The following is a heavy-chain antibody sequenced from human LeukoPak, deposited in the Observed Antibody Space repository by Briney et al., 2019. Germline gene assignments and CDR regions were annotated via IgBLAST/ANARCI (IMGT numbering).Heavy chain of an antibody. CDR1: GYTLTELS. D-gene: IGHD3-10*01. J-gene: IGHJ3*02. Sequence: SVKVSCKASGYTLTELSMHWVRQAPGKGLEWMGGFDPEDGETIYAQKFQGRVTMTEDTSTDTAYMELSSLRSEDTAVYYCATDRSYYYGSGRRAFDIWGQGTMVTVSS. V-gene: IGHV1-24*01. CDR3: ATDRSYYYGSGRRAFDI. CDR2: FDPEDGET.